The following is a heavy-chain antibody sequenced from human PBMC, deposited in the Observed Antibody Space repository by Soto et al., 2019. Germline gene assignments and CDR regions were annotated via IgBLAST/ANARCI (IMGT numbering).Heavy chain of an antibody. V-gene: IGHV3-23*01. CDR3: GKDSRTGRPRAFDS. D-gene: IGHD3-10*01. CDR1: GFTFSSYA. Sequence: RLSCTASGFTFSSYAMTWVRQAPGKGLEWVSVIGASGGDTSYADSVEGRFTVSRDNSKSTLYLQMNSLRAEDTAMYYCGKDSRTGRPRAFDSWGQGILVTVSS. J-gene: IGHJ4*02. CDR2: IGASGGDT.